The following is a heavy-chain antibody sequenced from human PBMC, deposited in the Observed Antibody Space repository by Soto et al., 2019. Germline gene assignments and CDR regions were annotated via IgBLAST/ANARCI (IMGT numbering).Heavy chain of an antibody. CDR3: ARVGNSRGSDY. J-gene: IGHJ4*02. D-gene: IGHD3-10*01. CDR1: GGSISSSKW. V-gene: IGHV4-4*02. Sequence: PSETLSLTCAVSGGSISSSKWWNWVRQPPGKGLEWIGEITHDGSANYNPSLRSRVTISVDRSKNQFSLKVSSVTAADTAVYYCARVGNSRGSDYWGQGTLVTVSS. CDR2: ITHDGSA.